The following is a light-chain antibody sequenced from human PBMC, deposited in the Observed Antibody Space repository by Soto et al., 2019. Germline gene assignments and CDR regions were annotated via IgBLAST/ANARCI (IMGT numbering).Light chain of an antibody. Sequence: EIVVAQSPATLSVSPGERATLSCWASQSVGINLAWYQQKPGQAPRLLVYDASTRATGIPDRFRGSGSGTDFTLTISSLQSEDFAVYFCQQYDNWPPAYTFGQGTKLEIK. CDR2: DAS. CDR1: QSVGIN. V-gene: IGKV3-15*01. J-gene: IGKJ2*01. CDR3: QQYDNWPPAYT.